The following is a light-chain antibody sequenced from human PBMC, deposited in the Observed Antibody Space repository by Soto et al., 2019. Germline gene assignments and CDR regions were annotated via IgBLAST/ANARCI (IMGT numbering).Light chain of an antibody. Sequence: QTVVTQAPSLTVSPGGTVTLTCASNTGAVTSGHYPNWFQQKPGQAPRALIYSTSNKYSWTPDRFSGSLLGGKAALTLSGVQPEDEAEYYCLLYDGAAQRVFGGGTKLTVL. CDR1: TGAVTSGHY. J-gene: IGLJ3*02. V-gene: IGLV7-43*01. CDR3: LLYDGAAQRV. CDR2: STS.